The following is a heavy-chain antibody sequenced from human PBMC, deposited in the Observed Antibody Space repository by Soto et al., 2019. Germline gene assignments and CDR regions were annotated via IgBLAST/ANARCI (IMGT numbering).Heavy chain of an antibody. D-gene: IGHD4-17*01. V-gene: IGHV3-23*01. J-gene: IGHJ3*02. CDR3: AHPRGYGVFDAYDI. CDR2: ISGSGDNT. CDR1: GFTFSTYA. Sequence: GGSLRLSCAASGFTFSTYAMSWVRQAPGKGLEWVSAISGSGDNTYSADSVRGRFTISRDNSINTLYLQMNNLGNEDTAVYYCAHPRGYGVFDAYDIWGLGTMVTVSS.